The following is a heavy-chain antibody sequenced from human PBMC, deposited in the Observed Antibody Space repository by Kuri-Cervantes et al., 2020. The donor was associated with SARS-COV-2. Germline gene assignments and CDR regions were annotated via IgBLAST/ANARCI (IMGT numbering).Heavy chain of an antibody. CDR2: ISYDGSNK. V-gene: IGHV3-30-3*01. CDR1: GFTFSSYA. J-gene: IGHJ4*02. Sequence: GESLKISCAASGFTFSSYAMHWVRQAPGKGLEWVAVISYDGSNKYYADSVKGRFTISRDNSKNTLYLQMNSLRAEDTAVYYCARSIVVVPAPFDYWGQGTLVTVS. CDR3: ARSIVVVPAPFDY. D-gene: IGHD2-2*01.